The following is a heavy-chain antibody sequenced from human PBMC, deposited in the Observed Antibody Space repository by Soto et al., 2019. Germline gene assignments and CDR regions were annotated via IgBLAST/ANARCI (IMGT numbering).Heavy chain of an antibody. CDR1: GGTFSSYT. J-gene: IGHJ4*02. Sequence: QVQLVQSGAEVKKPGSSVKVSCKASGGTFSSYTISWVRQAPGQGLEWMGRIIPILGIANYAQKFQGRVTITADKSTSTAYMELSSLRSEDRAVYYCARCETGTTSRRNYFDYWGQGTLVTVSS. V-gene: IGHV1-69*02. CDR3: ARCETGTTSRRNYFDY. CDR2: IIPILGIA. D-gene: IGHD1-1*01.